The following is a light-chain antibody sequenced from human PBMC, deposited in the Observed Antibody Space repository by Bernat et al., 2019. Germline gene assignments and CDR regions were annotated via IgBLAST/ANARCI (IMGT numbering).Light chain of an antibody. CDR3: QAWDSSTGV. V-gene: IGLV3-1*01. CDR1: KLGSKY. CDR2: RDD. J-gene: IGLJ3*02. Sequence: SYELTQPPSVSVSPGQTASITCSGDKLGSKYTCWYQQRPGQSPVVVIYRDDKRPSGIPERFSGSHSGNAATLSISGSQAMDEAEYYCQAWDSSTGVFGGGTKLTVL.